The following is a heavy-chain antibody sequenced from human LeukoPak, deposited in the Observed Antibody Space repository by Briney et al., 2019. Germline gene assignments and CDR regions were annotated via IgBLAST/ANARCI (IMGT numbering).Heavy chain of an antibody. D-gene: IGHD3-3*01. CDR3: ARPTDFWSGYYTDYYYYMDV. CDR1: GFTFDDYA. J-gene: IGHJ6*03. Sequence: GGSLRLSCAASGFTFDDYAMHWVRQAPGKGLEWVSSISSSSTYIYYADSVKGRFTISRDNAKNSLYLQMNSLRAEDTAVYYCARPTDFWSGYYTDYYYYMDVWGKGTTVTVSS. V-gene: IGHV3-21*01. CDR2: ISSSSTYI.